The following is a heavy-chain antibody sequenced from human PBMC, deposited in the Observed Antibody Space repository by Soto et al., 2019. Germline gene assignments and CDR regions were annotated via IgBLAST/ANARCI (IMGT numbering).Heavy chain of an antibody. CDR1: GGTFSRYA. Sequence: QVQLVQSGAEVKKPGSSVNVSCKASGGTFSRYAISWVRQAPGQGLEWMGGIIPSLGTANYAQKFQGRVTITADESTSTAYMELSSLRSEDTAVYYFALDYCDSGAFDIWGQGTMVTVSS. CDR3: ALDYCDSGAFDI. V-gene: IGHV1-69*01. CDR2: IIPSLGTA. D-gene: IGHD4-17*01. J-gene: IGHJ3*02.